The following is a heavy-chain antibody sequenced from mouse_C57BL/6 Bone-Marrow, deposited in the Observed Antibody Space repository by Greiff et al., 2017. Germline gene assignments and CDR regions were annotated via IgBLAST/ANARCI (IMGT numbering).Heavy chain of an antibody. J-gene: IGHJ1*03. V-gene: IGHV1-26*01. Sequence: EVQLQQSGPELVKPGASVKISCKASGYTFTDYYMNWVKQSHGKSLEWIGDINPNNGGTSYNQKFKGKATLTVDKSSSTAYMQLRSLASEDSAVYYCARDDCDLPDVWGTGTTVTVSS. CDR3: ARDDCDLPDV. CDR2: INPNNGGT. D-gene: IGHD2-4*01. CDR1: GYTFTDYY.